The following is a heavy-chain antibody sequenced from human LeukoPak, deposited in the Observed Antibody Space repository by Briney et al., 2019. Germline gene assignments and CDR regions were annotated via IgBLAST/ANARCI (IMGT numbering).Heavy chain of an antibody. J-gene: IGHJ5*02. D-gene: IGHD4-17*01. V-gene: IGHV1-2*02. CDR1: GYTFTGYY. CDR2: INPNSGGT. CDR3: ARAQMTPVNSELDP. Sequence: ASVKVSCKASGYTFTGYYMHWVRQAPGQGLELMGWINPNSGGTNYAQKFQGRVTMTRDTSISTAYMELSRLRSDDTAVYYCARAQMTPVNSELDPWGQGTLVTVSS.